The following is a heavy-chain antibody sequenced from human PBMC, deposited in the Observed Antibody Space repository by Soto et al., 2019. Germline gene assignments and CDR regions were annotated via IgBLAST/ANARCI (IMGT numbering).Heavy chain of an antibody. CDR1: GGSISGGVGGLYY. Sequence: QLQLRESGPGLVKPSETLSLTCTVSGGSISGGVGGLYYWSWIRQPPGKGLEWIGYIYDSGSTYYHPSLTSRVTISLDTSKNQSSLRLSSVTAADPAVYYCASEVLPLTPDWYFDLWGRGTLVTVSS. D-gene: IGHD2-15*01. V-gene: IGHV4-30-4*01. J-gene: IGHJ2*01. CDR2: IYDSGST. CDR3: ASEVLPLTPDWYFDL.